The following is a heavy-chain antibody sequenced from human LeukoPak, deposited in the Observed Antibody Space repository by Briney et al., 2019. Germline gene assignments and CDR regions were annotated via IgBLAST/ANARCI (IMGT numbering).Heavy chain of an antibody. Sequence: GGSLRLSCAASGFTFSSYAMSWVRQAPGKGLELVSAISGSGGSTYYADSVKGRFTISRDNSKNTLYPQMNSLRAEDTAVYYCAKEGYYSGYDSLSPYFDYWGQGTLVTVSS. CDR2: ISGSGGST. V-gene: IGHV3-23*01. CDR3: AKEGYYSGYDSLSPYFDY. D-gene: IGHD5-12*01. CDR1: GFTFSSYA. J-gene: IGHJ4*02.